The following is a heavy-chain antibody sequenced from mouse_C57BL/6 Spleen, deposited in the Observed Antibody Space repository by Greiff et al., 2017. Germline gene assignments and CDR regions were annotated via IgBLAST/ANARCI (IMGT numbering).Heavy chain of an antibody. D-gene: IGHD1-1*01. CDR2: IYPGDGDT. CDR1: GYAFSSYW. CDR3: ARSNYYGSSFDY. Sequence: VQLKESGAELVKPGASVKISCKASGYAFSSYWMNWVKQRPGKGLEWIGQIYPGDGDTNYKGKFTGKATLTADKSSSTAYMQLSSLTSEDSAVYFCARSNYYGSSFDYWGQGTTLTVSS. V-gene: IGHV1-80*01. J-gene: IGHJ2*01.